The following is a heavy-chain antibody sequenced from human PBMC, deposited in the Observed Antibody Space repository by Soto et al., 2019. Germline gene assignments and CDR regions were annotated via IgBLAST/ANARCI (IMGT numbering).Heavy chain of an antibody. J-gene: IGHJ3*02. CDR1: GYPVTGLY. V-gene: IGHV1-2*02. CDR2: INPATGAA. D-gene: IGHD3-3*01. CDR3: ARGGGVGVAGSAAFDM. Sequence: QLHLVQSGAVVKEPGGSVTVSCSASGYPVTGLYMDWGRQAPGRGLEWMGGINPATGAAKYTQTFQGRVTMTRDTSTSTVFMELSGLTSEDTAVFYCARGGGVGVAGSAAFDMWGQGTLVTVSS.